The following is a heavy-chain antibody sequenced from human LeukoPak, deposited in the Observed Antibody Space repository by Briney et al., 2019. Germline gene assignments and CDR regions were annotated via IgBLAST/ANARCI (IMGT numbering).Heavy chain of an antibody. CDR2: ISGSGGST. J-gene: IGHJ4*02. CDR1: GLTFSSYG. Sequence: GGTLRLSCAASGLTFSSYGMSWVRQAPGKGLEWVSAISGSGGSTYYADSVKGRFTISRDNSKNTLYLQMNSLRAEDTAVYYCAKGHRRFGEYYFDYWGQGTLVTVSS. V-gene: IGHV3-23*01. D-gene: IGHD3-10*01. CDR3: AKGHRRFGEYYFDY.